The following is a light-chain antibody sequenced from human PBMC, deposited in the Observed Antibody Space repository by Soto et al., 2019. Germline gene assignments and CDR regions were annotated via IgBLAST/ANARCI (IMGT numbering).Light chain of an antibody. CDR3: AVWDDSLNMV. Sequence: QSVLTQSPSVSAAPGQKVTISCSGSSSNIGNNYVYWYQHLPETAPKLLIYSNNQRPSGVPDRFSASKSGSSASLAISGLRSEDEADYYCAVWDDSLNMVFGGGTKLTVL. CDR1: SSNIGNNY. V-gene: IGLV1-47*02. J-gene: IGLJ2*01. CDR2: SNN.